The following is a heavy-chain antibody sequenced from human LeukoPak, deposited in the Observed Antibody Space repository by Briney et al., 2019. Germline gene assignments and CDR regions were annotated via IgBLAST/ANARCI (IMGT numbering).Heavy chain of an antibody. CDR1: GFTFSSYS. D-gene: IGHD3-16*01. J-gene: IGHJ4*02. Sequence: GGSLRLSCAASGFTFSSYSMNWVRQAPGKGLEWVSSISSSSSYIYYADSVKGRFTISRDNAKNSLYLQMNSLRAEDTTVYYCARDLGRFGTPAPISDYWGQGTLVTVSS. CDR3: ARDLGRFGTPAPISDY. CDR2: ISSSSSYI. V-gene: IGHV3-21*01.